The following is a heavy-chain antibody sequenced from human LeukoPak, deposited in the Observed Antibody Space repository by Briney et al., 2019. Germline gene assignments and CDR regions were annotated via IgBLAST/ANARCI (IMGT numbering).Heavy chain of an antibody. J-gene: IGHJ4*02. CDR3: ARSVSGRSWLFDY. CDR1: GGSISSYY. D-gene: IGHD6-13*01. Sequence: SETLSLTCTVSGGSISSYYWSWIRQPAGQGLEWIGRIYTSGSTNYNPSLKSRVTMSVDTSKHQFSLKRSSVTAADTAVYYCARSVSGRSWLFDYWGQGTLVAVSS. CDR2: IYTSGST. V-gene: IGHV4-4*07.